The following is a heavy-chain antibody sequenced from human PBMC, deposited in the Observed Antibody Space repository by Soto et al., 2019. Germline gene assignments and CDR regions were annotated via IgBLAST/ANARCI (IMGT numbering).Heavy chain of an antibody. J-gene: IGHJ4*02. V-gene: IGHV4-59*01. CDR1: GGSISSYY. D-gene: IGHD6-19*01. CDR2: IYSSGST. CDR3: ARWRVASTGYYFDY. Sequence: QVQLQESGPGLVKPSETLSLTCTVSGGSISSYYWSWIRQPPGKGLELIGYIYSSGSTNYNPSLKSRVTISVDTSKSQFSLNLSSVTAADTAVYYCARWRVASTGYYFDYWGQGTLVTVSS.